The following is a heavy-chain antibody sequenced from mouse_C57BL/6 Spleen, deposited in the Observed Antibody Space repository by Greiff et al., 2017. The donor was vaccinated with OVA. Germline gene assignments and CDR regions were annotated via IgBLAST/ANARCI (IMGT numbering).Heavy chain of an antibody. Sequence: QVQLKQPGAELVKPGASVKLSCKASGYTFTSYWMHWVKQRPGQGLEWIGMIHPNSGSTNYNEKFKSKATLTVDKSSSTAYMQLSSLTSEDSAVYYCASCGSSYVGYWYFDVWGTGTTVTVSS. D-gene: IGHD1-1*01. J-gene: IGHJ1*03. CDR2: IHPNSGST. CDR1: GYTFTSYW. V-gene: IGHV1-64*01. CDR3: ASCGSSYVGYWYFDV.